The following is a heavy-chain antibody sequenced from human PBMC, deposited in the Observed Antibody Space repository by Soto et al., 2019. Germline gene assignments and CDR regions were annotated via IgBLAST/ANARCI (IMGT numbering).Heavy chain of an antibody. J-gene: IGHJ6*02. CDR1: GFAVSSNY. Sequence: EVQLVESGGDLVQPGGSLRLSCAASGFAVSSNYMTWVRQAPGKGLEWVSVIHSGGDTHYADSVRGRFTISRDNSKNTRCLQMNSLRDVGTAVYYCARSRTGTTYGGMDVWGQGTTDTVSS. CDR2: IHSGGDT. CDR3: ARSRTGTTYGGMDV. D-gene: IGHD1-7*01. V-gene: IGHV3-66*01.